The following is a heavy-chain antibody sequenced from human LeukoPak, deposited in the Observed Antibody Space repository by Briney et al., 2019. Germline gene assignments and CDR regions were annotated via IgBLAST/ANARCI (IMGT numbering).Heavy chain of an antibody. V-gene: IGHV4-34*01. CDR2: INHSGST. CDR3: ARDLVVVTALDAFDI. Sequence: SETLSLTCAVYGGSFSGYYWSWIRQPPGKGLEWIGEINHSGSTNYNPSLKSRVTISVDTSKNQFSLKLSSVTAADTAVYYCARDLVVVTALDAFDIWGQGTMVTVSS. J-gene: IGHJ3*02. CDR1: GGSFSGYY. D-gene: IGHD2-21*02.